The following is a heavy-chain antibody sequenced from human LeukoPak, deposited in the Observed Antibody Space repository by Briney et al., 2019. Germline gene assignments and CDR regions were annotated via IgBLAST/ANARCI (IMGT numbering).Heavy chain of an antibody. CDR3: ARDPLSAAGNGGY. CDR1: GFIFSSYD. J-gene: IGHJ4*02. V-gene: IGHV3-23*01. CDR2: ISRAGDRT. D-gene: IGHD6-13*01. Sequence: PGGSLRLSCVGSGFIFSSYDMGWVRQAPGKGLEWVSSISRAGDRTYYEDSVKGRFTISRDNSRNTMYWQMNSLRAEDTAVYYCARDPLSAAGNGGYWGQGTLVTVSS.